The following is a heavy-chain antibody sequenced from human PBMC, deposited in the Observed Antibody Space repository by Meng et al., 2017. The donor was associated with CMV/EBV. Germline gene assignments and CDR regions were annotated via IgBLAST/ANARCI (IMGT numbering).Heavy chain of an antibody. Sequence: ESLKISCTVSGGSISSYYWSWIRQPPGKGLEWIGYIYYSGSTNYNPSLKSRVTISVDTSKNQFSLKLSSVTAADTAVYYCARLRIYDFWSGHIYGMDVWGQGTTVTSP. J-gene: IGHJ6*02. D-gene: IGHD3-3*01. V-gene: IGHV4-59*01. CDR1: GGSISSYY. CDR2: IYYSGST. CDR3: ARLRIYDFWSGHIYGMDV.